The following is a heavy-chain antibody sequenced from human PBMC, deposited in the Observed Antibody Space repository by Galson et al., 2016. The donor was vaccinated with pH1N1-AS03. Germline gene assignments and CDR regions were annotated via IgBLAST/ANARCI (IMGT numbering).Heavy chain of an antibody. V-gene: IGHV3-64*01. CDR3: ARGPVSYSNYWFPPPDY. J-gene: IGHJ4*02. CDR1: GFTFSSYA. D-gene: IGHD6-13*01. Sequence: SLRLSCAASGFTFSSYAMHWVRQAPGKGLEYVSAISGNGYSTYYANSVKGRFTISRDNSKSTLFLQMGSLRSEDRAVYYCARGPVSYSNYWFPPPDYWGQGTLVTVSS. CDR2: ISGNGYST.